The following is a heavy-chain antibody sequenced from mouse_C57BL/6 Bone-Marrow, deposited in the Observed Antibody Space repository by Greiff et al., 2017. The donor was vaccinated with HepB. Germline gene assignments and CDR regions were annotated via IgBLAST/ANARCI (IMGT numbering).Heavy chain of an antibody. CDR1: GFNIKNTY. CDR2: IDPANGNT. D-gene: IGHD1-1*01. Sequence: VQLQQSVAELVRPGASVKLSCTASGFNIKNTYMHWVKQRPEQGLEWIGRIDPANGNTKYAPKFQGKATITADTTSNTAYLQLSSLTSEDTAIYYCARPPLDTVVPTGYAMDYWGQGTSVTVSS. V-gene: IGHV14-3*01. J-gene: IGHJ4*01. CDR3: ARPPLDTVVPTGYAMDY.